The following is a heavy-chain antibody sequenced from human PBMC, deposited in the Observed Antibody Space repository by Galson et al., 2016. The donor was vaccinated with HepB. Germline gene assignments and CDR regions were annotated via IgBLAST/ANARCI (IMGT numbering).Heavy chain of an antibody. Sequence: SETLSLTCTVSGDSNKVHYRSWIRQPPGKGLEWIGYVHPSGSSFYNPSLRGRVTISVDTPKNHFSLKLDSVTAADTAVYYCARGTLSCTGNSCFYQYFDLWGRGILVSVSS. V-gene: IGHV4-59*11. D-gene: IGHD5-18*01. CDR3: ARGTLSCTGNSCFYQYFDL. CDR2: VHPSGSS. CDR1: GDSNKVHY. J-gene: IGHJ2*01.